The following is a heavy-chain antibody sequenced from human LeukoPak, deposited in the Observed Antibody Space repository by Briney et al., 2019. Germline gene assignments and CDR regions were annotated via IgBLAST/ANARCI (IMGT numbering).Heavy chain of an antibody. J-gene: IGHJ4*02. CDR3: AKNQYLELKNLYYFDY. CDR1: GFTFSSYG. V-gene: IGHV3-30*02. D-gene: IGHD1-7*01. CDR2: IRYDGSNK. Sequence: GGSLRLSCAASGFTFSSYGMHWVRQAPGKGLEWVAFIRYDGSNKYYADSVKGRFTISRDNSKNTLYLQMNSLRAEDTAVYYCAKNQYLELKNLYYFDYWGQGTLVTVSS.